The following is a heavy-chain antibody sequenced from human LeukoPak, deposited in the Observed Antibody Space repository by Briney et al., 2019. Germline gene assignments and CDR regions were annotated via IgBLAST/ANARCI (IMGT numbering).Heavy chain of an antibody. CDR3: ARGTVVVPSGGMDV. Sequence: GRSLSLSCAASGFTFSSYGMHWVRQAPGKGLEWVAVIWYDGSNKYYADSVKGRFTISRDNSKNTLYLQMNSLRAEDTAVYYCARGTVVVPSGGMDVWGQGTTVTVSS. CDR1: GFTFSSYG. CDR2: IWYDGSNK. D-gene: IGHD2-15*01. J-gene: IGHJ6*02. V-gene: IGHV3-33*01.